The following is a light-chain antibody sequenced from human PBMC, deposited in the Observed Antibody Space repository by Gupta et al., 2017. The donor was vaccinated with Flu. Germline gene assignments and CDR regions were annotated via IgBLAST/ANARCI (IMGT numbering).Light chain of an antibody. CDR1: QTVLYSPNRRNY. V-gene: IGKV4-1*01. J-gene: IGKJ1*01. CDR2: WAS. CDR3: QQYYTSPPT. Sequence: DIVMSQSPDSLAVSLGERATIKRKSSQTVLYSPNRRNYLAWYQKKPGQPPKVLIYWASTRESGVPDRFSGSGSGTDFTLTISSLQAEDFAVYYCQQYYTSPPTFGKGTKVEIK.